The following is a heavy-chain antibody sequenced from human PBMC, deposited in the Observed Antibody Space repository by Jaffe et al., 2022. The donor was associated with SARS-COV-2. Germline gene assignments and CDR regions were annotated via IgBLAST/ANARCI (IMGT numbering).Heavy chain of an antibody. V-gene: IGHV3-49*05. CDR2: IRSKAYGGTT. J-gene: IGHJ3*02. CDR1: GFTFGDYA. Sequence: EVQLVESGGGLVKPGRSLRLSCTASGFTFGDYAMSWFRQAPGKGLEWVGFIRSKAYGGTTEYAASVKGRFTISRDDSKSIAYLQMNSLKTEDTAVYYCTRGYWNDVNDAFDIWGQGTMVTVSS. D-gene: IGHD1-1*01. CDR3: TRGYWNDVNDAFDI.